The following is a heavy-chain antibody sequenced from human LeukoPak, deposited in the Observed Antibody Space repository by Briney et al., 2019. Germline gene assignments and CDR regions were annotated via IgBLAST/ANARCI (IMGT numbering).Heavy chain of an antibody. Sequence: GGSLRLSCAASGFIFSSYSMHWVRQAPGKGLEWVSSISSSSSYIYYADSLKGRFTISRDDAKNSLYLQMSSLRAEDTAVYYCAKDRTSAWNCFDSWGQGTLVTDSS. J-gene: IGHJ4*02. CDR1: GFIFSSYS. CDR3: AKDRTSAWNCFDS. D-gene: IGHD6-19*01. CDR2: ISSSSSYI. V-gene: IGHV3-21*01.